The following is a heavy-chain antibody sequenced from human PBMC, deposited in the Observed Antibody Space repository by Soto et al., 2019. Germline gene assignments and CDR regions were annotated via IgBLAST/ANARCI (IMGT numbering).Heavy chain of an antibody. CDR2: IWYDGSNK. D-gene: IGHD4-17*01. J-gene: IGHJ6*03. CDR3: ARTTVTRSYYYYYYMDV. Sequence: GGSLRLSCAASGFTFSSYGMHWVRQAPGKGLEWVAVIWYDGSNKYYADSVKGRFTISRDNSKNTLYLQMNSLRAEDTAVYYCARTTVTRSYYYYYYMDVWGKGTTVTVSS. V-gene: IGHV3-33*01. CDR1: GFTFSSYG.